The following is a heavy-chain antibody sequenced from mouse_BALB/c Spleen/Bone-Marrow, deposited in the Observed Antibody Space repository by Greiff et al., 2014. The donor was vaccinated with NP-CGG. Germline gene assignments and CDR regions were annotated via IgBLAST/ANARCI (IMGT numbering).Heavy chain of an antibody. CDR1: GFSLTSYG. V-gene: IGHV2-9*02. CDR3: ARGGGSWYFDV. CDR2: IWAGGST. Sequence: VKVVESGPGLVAPSQSLSITCTVSGFSLTSYGVHWVRQPPGKGLEWLGVIWAGGSTNYNSALMSRLSISKDNSKSQVFLKRNRLQADGTAMYYCARGGGSWYFDVWGAGTTVTVSS. J-gene: IGHJ1*01.